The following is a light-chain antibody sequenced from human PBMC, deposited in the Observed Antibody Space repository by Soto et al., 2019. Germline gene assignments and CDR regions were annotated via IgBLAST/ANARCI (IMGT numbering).Light chain of an antibody. CDR2: DAS. V-gene: IGKV3D-20*01. Sequence: EIVLTQSPATLSLSPGERATLSCGASQSVSNNYLAWYQQKPGLAPRLLIYDASSRATGIPDRFSGSGSGTDFTLTISRLESEDFAVYYCQQYGGSPTFGGGTKLEIK. J-gene: IGKJ4*01. CDR3: QQYGGSPT. CDR1: QSVSNNY.